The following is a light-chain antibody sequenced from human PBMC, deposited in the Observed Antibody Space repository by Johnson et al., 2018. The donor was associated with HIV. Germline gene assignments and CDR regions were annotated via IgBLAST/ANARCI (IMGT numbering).Light chain of an antibody. J-gene: IGLJ1*01. Sequence: QSVLTQPPSVSAAPGQKVTISCSGSSSNIGNNYVSWYQQLPGTAPKLLIYDNNKRPSGIPDRFSGSKSGTSATLGITGLQTGDEADYYCGTWDSSLIVFYVFGTGTKVTVL. CDR3: GTWDSSLIVFYV. V-gene: IGLV1-51*01. CDR1: SSNIGNNY. CDR2: DNN.